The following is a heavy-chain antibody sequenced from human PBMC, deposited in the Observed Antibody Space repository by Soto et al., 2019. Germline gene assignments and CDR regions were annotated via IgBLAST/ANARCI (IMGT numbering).Heavy chain of an antibody. J-gene: IGHJ6*02. D-gene: IGHD2-2*01. V-gene: IGHV3-49*03. CDR3: TRQRDCSSTSCLSYYYSGMDV. CDR1: GFTFGDYA. Sequence: GGSLRLSCSASGFTFGDYAMSWFRQAPGMGPEWVGFIRGTVYGGTTQYAASVKGRFTISRDDSKRIAYLQMNSLKTEDTAVYYCTRQRDCSSTSCLSYYYSGMDVWGQGTPVTVSS. CDR2: IRGTVYGGTT.